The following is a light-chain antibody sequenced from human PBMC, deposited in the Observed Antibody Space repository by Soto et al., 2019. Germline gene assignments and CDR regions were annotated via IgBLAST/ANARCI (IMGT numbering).Light chain of an antibody. CDR1: QSISRF. J-gene: IGKJ3*01. CDR2: AAS. Sequence: DIQLTQSPSPLSASVGDRVTITCRASQSISRFLNWYQHRPGRAPKLLIYAASNLQSGVPSRFSGSGSGTDFTLTISSLQPEDFATYYCQQSYSTPRTFGPGTKVDIK. V-gene: IGKV1-39*01. CDR3: QQSYSTPRT.